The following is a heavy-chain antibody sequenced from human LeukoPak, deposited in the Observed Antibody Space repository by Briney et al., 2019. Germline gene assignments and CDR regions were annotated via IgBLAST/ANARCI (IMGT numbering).Heavy chain of an antibody. CDR3: ARAHGAHDSSGYYWAFDI. CDR1: GGSISSYY. V-gene: IGHV4-59*01. Sequence: SETLSLTCTVSGGSISSYYWSWIRQPPGKGLEWIGYIYYSGSTNYNPSLKSRVTISVDTSKNQFSLKLSSVTAADTAVYYCARAHGAHDSSGYYWAFDIWGQGTMVTVSS. CDR2: IYYSGST. D-gene: IGHD3-22*01. J-gene: IGHJ3*02.